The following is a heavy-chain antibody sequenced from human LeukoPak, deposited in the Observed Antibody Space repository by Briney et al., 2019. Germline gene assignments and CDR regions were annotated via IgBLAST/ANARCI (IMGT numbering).Heavy chain of an antibody. Sequence: SETLSLTCAAYGGSFSGYYWSWIRQPPGKGLEWIGEINHSGSTNYNPSLKSRVTISVDTSKNQFSLKLSSVTAADTAVYYCARVSSGWPTRYYYYYGMDVWGQGTTVTVSS. J-gene: IGHJ6*02. CDR3: ARVSSGWPTRYYYYYGMDV. CDR1: GGSFSGYY. CDR2: INHSGST. D-gene: IGHD6-19*01. V-gene: IGHV4-34*01.